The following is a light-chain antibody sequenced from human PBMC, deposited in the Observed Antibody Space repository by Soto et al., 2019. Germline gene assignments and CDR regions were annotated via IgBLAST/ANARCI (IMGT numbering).Light chain of an antibody. CDR2: EVS. V-gene: IGLV2-14*01. CDR3: SSYTSSNTPQGV. CDR1: SSDVGGYNY. Sequence: QSALTQPASVSGSPGQSITISCTGTSSDVGGYNYVSWYQQHAGKAPKLMIYEVSNRPSGVSNRFSGSKSGNTASLTISGLQAEDEADYYCSSYTSSNTPQGVFGGGTKLTVL. J-gene: IGLJ2*01.